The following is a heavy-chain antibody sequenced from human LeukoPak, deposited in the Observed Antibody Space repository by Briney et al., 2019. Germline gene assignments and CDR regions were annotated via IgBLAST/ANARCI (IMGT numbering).Heavy chain of an antibody. CDR3: ARTLSGSYYYYMDV. CDR2: INHSGST. Sequence: SQTLSLTCAVYGGSFSGYYWSWIRQPPGKGLEWIGEINHSGSTNYNPSLKSRVTISVDTPKNQFSLKLSSVTAADTAVYYCARTLSGSYYYYMDVWGKGTTVTVSS. J-gene: IGHJ6*03. CDR1: GGSFSGYY. V-gene: IGHV4-34*01. D-gene: IGHD1-26*01.